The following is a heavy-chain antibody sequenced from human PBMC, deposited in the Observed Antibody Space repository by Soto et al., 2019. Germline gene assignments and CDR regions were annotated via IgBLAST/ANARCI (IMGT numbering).Heavy chain of an antibody. D-gene: IGHD2-15*01. J-gene: IGHJ4*02. CDR1: GGSISSYY. CDR3: ARSGGSLDY. Sequence: PSDTLSLTCTVAGGSISSYYWSWIRQPPGKGLEWIGYIYYSGSTNYNPSLKIRVTISVDTSKNQFSLKLNSVTAADTAVYYFARSGGSLDYWGQGTLVTGSS. V-gene: IGHV4-59*07. CDR2: IYYSGST.